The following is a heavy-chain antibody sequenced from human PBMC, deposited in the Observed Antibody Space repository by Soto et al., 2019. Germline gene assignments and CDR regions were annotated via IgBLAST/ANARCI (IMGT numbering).Heavy chain of an antibody. CDR3: CKSLAGLYRSSSHFDY. J-gene: IGHJ4*02. Sequence: GASVKVSCKASGGTFSSYGISWVRQAPGQGLEWMGGIIPIFGTANYAQKFQGRVTITADESTSTAYMELSSLRSEDTAVYYCCKSLAGLYRSSSHFDYWGQGTLVTVSS. CDR2: IIPIFGTA. V-gene: IGHV1-69*13. CDR1: GGTFSSYG. D-gene: IGHD6-6*01.